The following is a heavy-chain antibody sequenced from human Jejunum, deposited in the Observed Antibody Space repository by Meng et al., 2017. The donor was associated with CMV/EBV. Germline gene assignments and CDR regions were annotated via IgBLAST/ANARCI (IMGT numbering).Heavy chain of an antibody. CDR3: VRAGSGNAYGLFDY. Sequence: GYTFSSYALSWVRQAPGMGLDWVSVIYSGGRKTFYADSVKGRFTISRDDSKNTVYLQMDSLRADDMAVYYCVRAGSGNAYGLFDYWGQGTLVTVSS. D-gene: IGHD1-26*01. CDR1: GYTFSSYA. J-gene: IGHJ4*02. CDR2: IYSGGRKT. V-gene: IGHV3-23*03.